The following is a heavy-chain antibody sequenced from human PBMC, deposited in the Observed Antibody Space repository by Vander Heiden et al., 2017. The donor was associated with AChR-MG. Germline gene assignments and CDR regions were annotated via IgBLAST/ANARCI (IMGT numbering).Heavy chain of an antibody. J-gene: IGHJ4*02. V-gene: IGHV1-69*04. CDR3: ARDRIVASQRAPYYFDY. CDR1: GGPFSSYA. Sequence: QVQLVQSGAEVKKPGSSVKVSCKASGGPFSSYAMNWVRQAPGQGLEWMGRIIPIFVIANYAQKFQGRVTITADKSTSTAYMELSSLRSEDTAVYYCARDRIVASQRAPYYFDYWGQGTLVTVSS. D-gene: IGHD5-12*01. CDR2: IIPIFVIA.